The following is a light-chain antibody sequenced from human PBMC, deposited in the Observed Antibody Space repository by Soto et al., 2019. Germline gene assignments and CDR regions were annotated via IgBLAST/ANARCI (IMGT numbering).Light chain of an antibody. J-gene: IGLJ3*02. CDR3: SSFTSSILV. V-gene: IGLV2-14*01. Sequence: QAASVSGSPGQTITISCTGPSSDVGGYTSVSWYQQHPGKAPKRLIYDVTYRPSGVSTRFSGSKSGNTASLTISGLQAEDEADYYCSSFTSSILVFGGGTQLTVL. CDR2: DVT. CDR1: SSDVGGYTS.